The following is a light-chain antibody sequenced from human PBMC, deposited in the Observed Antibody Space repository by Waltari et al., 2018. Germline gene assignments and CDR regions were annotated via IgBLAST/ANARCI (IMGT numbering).Light chain of an antibody. V-gene: IGKV3-11*01. CDR2: DAS. J-gene: IGKJ2*01. CDR3: QQRSDWPFT. Sequence: EIVLTQSPATLSLSPGVRATLSCRASQSVSSSLAWYQQKPGQAPRLLIYDASKRATGIPARFSGSGSGTDFTLTIGGLEPEDFAVYYCQQRSDWPFTFGQGTKLEI. CDR1: QSVSSS.